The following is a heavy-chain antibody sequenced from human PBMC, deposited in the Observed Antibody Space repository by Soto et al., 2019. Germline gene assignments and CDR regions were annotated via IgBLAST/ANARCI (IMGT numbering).Heavy chain of an antibody. CDR3: ARGGPRLIYSSGEEFDY. J-gene: IGHJ4*02. D-gene: IGHD6-19*01. CDR2: INPNSGGT. CDR1: GYTFTGYY. V-gene: IGHV1-2*04. Sequence: QVQLVQSGAEVKKPGASVKVSCKASGYTFTGYYMHWVRQAPGQGLEWMGWINPNSGGTNYAQKFQGWVTMTRDTSISTASMELSRLRSDDTAVYYCARGGPRLIYSSGEEFDYWGQGTLVTVSS.